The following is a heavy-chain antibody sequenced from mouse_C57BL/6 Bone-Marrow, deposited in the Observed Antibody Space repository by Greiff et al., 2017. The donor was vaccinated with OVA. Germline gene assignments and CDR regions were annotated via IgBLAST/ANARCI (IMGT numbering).Heavy chain of an antibody. J-gene: IGHJ4*01. V-gene: IGHV5-6*01. CDR1: GFTFSSYG. D-gene: IGHD1-2*01. Sequence: EVQLQESGGDLVKPGGSLKLSCAASGFTFSSYGMSWVRQTPDKRLEWVATISSGGSYTYYPDSVKGRVTISRDNAKNTLYLQRSSLKSEDTAMYYCARDYYGRTRGSMDYWGQGTSVTVSS. CDR2: ISSGGSYT. CDR3: ARDYYGRTRGSMDY.